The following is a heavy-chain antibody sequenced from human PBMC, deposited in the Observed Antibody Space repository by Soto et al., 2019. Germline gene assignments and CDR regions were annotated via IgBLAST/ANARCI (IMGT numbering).Heavy chain of an antibody. Sequence: GESLKISCKGSGYSFTSYWIGWVRQMPGKGLEWMGIIYPGDSDTRYSPSFQGQVTISADKSISTAYLQWSSLKASDTAMYYCARYKKGYSYGSPYYYSYGMDVWGQGTTVTVSS. CDR1: GYSFTSYW. CDR3: ARYKKGYSYGSPYYYSYGMDV. CDR2: IYPGDSDT. V-gene: IGHV5-51*01. J-gene: IGHJ6*02. D-gene: IGHD5-18*01.